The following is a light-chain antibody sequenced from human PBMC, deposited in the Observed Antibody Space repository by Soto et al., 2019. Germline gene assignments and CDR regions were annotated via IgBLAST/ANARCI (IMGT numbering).Light chain of an antibody. Sequence: QSALTQPASVSGSPGQSITISCTGTSSDVGSYNLVSWYQQHPGKAPKLMIYEGNKRPSGVSNRFSGSKSGNTASLTISGLQAEDEADYYCCSYAESLVLLGGGTKLTVL. J-gene: IGLJ2*01. CDR2: EGN. V-gene: IGLV2-23*01. CDR3: CSYAESLVL. CDR1: SSDVGSYNL.